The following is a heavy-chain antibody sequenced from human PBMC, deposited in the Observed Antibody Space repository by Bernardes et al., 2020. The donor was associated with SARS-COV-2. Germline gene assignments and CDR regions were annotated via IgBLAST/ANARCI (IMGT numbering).Heavy chain of an antibody. V-gene: IGHV1-24*01. CDR3: ATDGSFGVQGVIIYAMDV. D-gene: IGHD3-10*01. CDR1: GYTLSALP. CDR2: FAPADGET. J-gene: IGHJ6*02. Sequence: ASVKVSCKVSGYTLSALPMHWVRQAPGQGPEWMGNFAPADGETIYAEKFQGRVTMTEDTSTDTAYMELSSLRSEDTAVYYCATDGSFGVQGVIIYAMDVWGQGTTVTVYS.